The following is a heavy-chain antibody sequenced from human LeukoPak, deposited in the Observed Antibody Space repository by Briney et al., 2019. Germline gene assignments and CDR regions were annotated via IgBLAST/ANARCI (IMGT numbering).Heavy chain of an antibody. CDR3: ARGDEDIVVVPADV. V-gene: IGHV3-30-3*01. D-gene: IGHD2-2*01. J-gene: IGHJ4*02. Sequence: PGGSLRLSCAASGFTFSSYAMHWVRQAPGKGLEWVAVISYDGSNKYYADSVKGRFTISRDNSKNTLYLQMNSLRAEDTAVYYCARGDEDIVVVPADVWGQGTLVTVSS. CDR2: ISYDGSNK. CDR1: GFTFSSYA.